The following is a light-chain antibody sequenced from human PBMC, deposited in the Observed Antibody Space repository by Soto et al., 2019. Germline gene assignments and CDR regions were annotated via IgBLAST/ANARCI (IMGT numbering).Light chain of an antibody. J-gene: IGLJ3*02. V-gene: IGLV2-14*01. CDR3: RSYTSSISNWV. Sequence: QSALTQPASVSGSPGQSITISCTGTSSDVGGYNYVSWYQQHPGKAPKLMIYDVSNRPSGVSNRFSGSKSGNTASLTISGLQAEDEADYYCRSYTSSISNWVFGGGTKLTVL. CDR1: SSDVGGYNY. CDR2: DVS.